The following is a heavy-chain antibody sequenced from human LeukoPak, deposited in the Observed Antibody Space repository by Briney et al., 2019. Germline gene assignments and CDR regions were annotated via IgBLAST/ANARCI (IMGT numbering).Heavy chain of an antibody. Sequence: GSLRLSCTGSGFTFDDYGINWVRQAPGKGLEWVGFIRSKAYGRTTEFAASVKDRFTISRDDSKSIAYLQMNSLKTEDTAVYYCTRDSVYSYGLTELGFWGQGTLVTVSS. J-gene: IGHJ4*02. CDR2: IRSKAYGRTT. CDR3: TRDSVYSYGLTELGF. V-gene: IGHV3-49*04. CDR1: GFTFDDYG. D-gene: IGHD5-18*01.